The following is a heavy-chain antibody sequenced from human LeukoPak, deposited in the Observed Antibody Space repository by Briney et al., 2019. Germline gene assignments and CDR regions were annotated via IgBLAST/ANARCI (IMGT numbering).Heavy chain of an antibody. CDR2: IYYSGST. Sequence: PSETLSLTCTVSGGSISSGGYYWSWIRQPPGKGLEWIGYIYYSGSTNYNPSLKSRVTISVDTSKNQFSLKLSSVTAADTAVYYCARPRGTAAAGLDAFDIWGQGTMVTVSS. J-gene: IGHJ3*02. CDR3: ARPRGTAAAGLDAFDI. D-gene: IGHD6-13*01. V-gene: IGHV4-61*08. CDR1: GGSISSGGYY.